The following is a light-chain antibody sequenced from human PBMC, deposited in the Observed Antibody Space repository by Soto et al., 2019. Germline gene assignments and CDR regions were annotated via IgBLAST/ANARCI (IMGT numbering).Light chain of an antibody. Sequence: EIVLTPSPGTLSLSPGERATLSCRASQSVSSSYLAWYQQKPGQAPRPLIYGASSRATGIPDRFSGSGSGTDFTLTISRLEPEDFAVYYCQQYGSSQITFGQGTRLEIK. V-gene: IGKV3-20*01. CDR2: GAS. J-gene: IGKJ5*01. CDR3: QQYGSSQIT. CDR1: QSVSSSY.